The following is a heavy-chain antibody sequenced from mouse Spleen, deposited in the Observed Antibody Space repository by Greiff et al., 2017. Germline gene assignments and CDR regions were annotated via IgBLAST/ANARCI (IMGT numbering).Heavy chain of an antibody. V-gene: IGHV2-9*02. CDR2: IWAGGST. CDR3: ARALTMGSPLDY. J-gene: IGHJ2*01. D-gene: IGHD1-1*01. CDR1: GFSLTSYG. Sequence: VKLVESGPGLVAPSQSLSITCTVSGFSLTSYGVHWVRQPPGKGLEWLGVIWAGGSTNYNSALMSRLSISKDNSKSQVFLKMNSLQTDDTAMYYCARALTMGSPLDYWGQGTTLTVSS.